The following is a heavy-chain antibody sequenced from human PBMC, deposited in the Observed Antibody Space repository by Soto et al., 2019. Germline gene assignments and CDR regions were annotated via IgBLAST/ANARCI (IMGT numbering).Heavy chain of an antibody. D-gene: IGHD6-19*01. Sequence: SETLSLTCSVSGGSISGHYWTWIRQSPGKGLEWIGYIFYSGSTNYNPSLKSRVTISVDTSKNQSSLKMSSVTAADTAVYYCARVGSSGWSPDYWGQGTLVTVSS. V-gene: IGHV4-59*11. CDR2: IFYSGST. CDR3: ARVGSSGWSPDY. J-gene: IGHJ4*02. CDR1: GGSISGHY.